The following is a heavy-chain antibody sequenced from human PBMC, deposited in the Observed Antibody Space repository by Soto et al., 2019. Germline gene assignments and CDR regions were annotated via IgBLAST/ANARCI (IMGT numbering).Heavy chain of an antibody. CDR3: ARDGGGLAH. D-gene: IGHD3-16*01. J-gene: IGHJ4*02. CDR1: GFTFGSYW. CDR2: ISPDGTST. Sequence: EVQLVESGGGLVQPGGSLRLSCAASGFTFGSYWMHWVRQGPGKGLVWVSRISPDGTSTSNADSVKGRFTISRDNTKNTLHLQMDSLRVEDTAVYYCARDGGGLAHWGQGTLVTVSS. V-gene: IGHV3-74*01.